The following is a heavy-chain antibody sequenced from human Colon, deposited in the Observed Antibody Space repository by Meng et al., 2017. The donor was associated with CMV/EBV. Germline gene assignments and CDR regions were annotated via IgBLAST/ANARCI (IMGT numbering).Heavy chain of an antibody. V-gene: IGHV3-30-3*01. CDR1: GFTFSSYA. Sequence: GESLKISCAASGFTFSSYAMHWVRQAPGKGLEWVAVISYDGSNKYYADSVKGRFTISRDNSKNTLYLQMNSLRAEDTAVYYCARDGFTGYAGWFDPWGQGTQVTVSS. CDR3: ARDGFTGYAGWFDP. D-gene: IGHD5-12*01. J-gene: IGHJ5*02. CDR2: ISYDGSNK.